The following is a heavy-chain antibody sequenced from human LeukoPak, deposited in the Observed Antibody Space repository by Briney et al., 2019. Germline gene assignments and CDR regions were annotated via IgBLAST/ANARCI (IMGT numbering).Heavy chain of an antibody. V-gene: IGHV3-23*01. CDR1: VFTFSSYA. J-gene: IGHJ4*02. CDR2: ISGSGGST. Sequence: PGGSLRLSCAASVFTFSSYAMSWVRQAPGKGLEWVSAISGSGGSTYYADSVKGRFTISRDNSKNTLHLQMNSLRAEDTAVYYCAKNMVRGVIWGFDYWGQGTLVTVSS. CDR3: AKNMVRGVIWGFDY. D-gene: IGHD3-10*01.